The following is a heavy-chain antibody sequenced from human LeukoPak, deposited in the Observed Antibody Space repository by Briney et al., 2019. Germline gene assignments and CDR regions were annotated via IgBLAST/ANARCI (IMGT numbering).Heavy chain of an antibody. D-gene: IGHD4-23*01. J-gene: IGHJ4*02. V-gene: IGHV4-59*12. CDR1: GGSISSYY. CDR3: ARLAYGGGG. Sequence: SETLSLTCTVSGGSISSYYWSWIRQPPGKGLEWIGYIYYSGSTNYKPSLRSRVTISVDTSKNQFSLKLSSVTAADTAVYYCARLAYGGGGWGQGTLVTVSS. CDR2: IYYSGST.